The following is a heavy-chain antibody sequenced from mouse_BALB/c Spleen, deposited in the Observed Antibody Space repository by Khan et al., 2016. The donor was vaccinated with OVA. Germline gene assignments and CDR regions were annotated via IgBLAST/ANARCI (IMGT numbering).Heavy chain of an antibody. J-gene: IGHJ1*01. CDR3: ARETVVDIYWYLDV. CDR2: IRNKANGYTT. Sequence: EVELVESGGGLVQSGGSLRLSCATSGFTFTDYYMSWVRQPPGKALEWLGFIRNKANGYTTEYSASVKGRFTISRDNSQSIVYLQMTTLRAEDSATYYCARETVVDIYWYLDVWGAGTTVTVSS. V-gene: IGHV7-3*02. CDR1: GFTFTDYY. D-gene: IGHD1-1*01.